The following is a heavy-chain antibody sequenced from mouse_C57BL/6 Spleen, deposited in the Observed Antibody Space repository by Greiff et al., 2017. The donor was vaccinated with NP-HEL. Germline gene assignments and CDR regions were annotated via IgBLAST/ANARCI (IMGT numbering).Heavy chain of an antibody. CDR2: IYPGDGDT. Sequence: QVQLQQSGPELVKPGASVKISCKASGYAFSSSWMNWVKQRPGKGLEWIGRIYPGDGDTNYNGKFKGKATLTADKSSSTAYMQLSSLTSEDSAVYFCARFGYDEGYWYFDVWGTGTTVTVSS. V-gene: IGHV1-82*01. J-gene: IGHJ1*03. D-gene: IGHD2-2*01. CDR3: ARFGYDEGYWYFDV. CDR1: GYAFSSSW.